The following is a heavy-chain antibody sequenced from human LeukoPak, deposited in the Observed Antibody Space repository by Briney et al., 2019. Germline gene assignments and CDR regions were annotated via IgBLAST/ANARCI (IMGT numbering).Heavy chain of an antibody. CDR3: VRGYHFWNIYYYFDY. CDR1: GFTFYDYG. D-gene: IGHD3-3*01. V-gene: IGHV3-20*04. Sequence: PGGSLRLSCAASGFTFYDYGMSWVRHSPGKGLEWVSGTYDNGVITIYLDSVKGRFTISRDNAKNSLYLQMNSLRAEDTALHYCVRGYHFWNIYYYFDYWGQGTLVTVSS. J-gene: IGHJ4*02. CDR2: TYDNGVIT.